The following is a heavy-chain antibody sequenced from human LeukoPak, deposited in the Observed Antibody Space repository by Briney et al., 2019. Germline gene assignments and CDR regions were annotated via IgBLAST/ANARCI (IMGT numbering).Heavy chain of an antibody. Sequence: SETLSLTCAVYGGSFSGYYWSWIRQPPGKGLEWIGYIYYSGSTNYNPSVKSRVTISVDTSKNQFSLKLSSVTAADTAVYYCARGCGGDCYYLDYWGQGTLVTVSS. CDR1: GGSFSGYY. V-gene: IGHV4-59*01. CDR3: ARGCGGDCYYLDY. D-gene: IGHD2-21*01. CDR2: IYYSGST. J-gene: IGHJ4*02.